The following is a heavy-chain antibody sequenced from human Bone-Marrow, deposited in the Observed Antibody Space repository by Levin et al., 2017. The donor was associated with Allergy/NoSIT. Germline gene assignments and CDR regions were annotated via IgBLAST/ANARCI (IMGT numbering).Heavy chain of an antibody. Sequence: GESLKISCAASGYTFSYFTMTWVRQAPGKGLEWVASITFNSIYKYYADSVTGRFTISRDNTQNSVYLHMHGLRAEDTAVYFCAREASFAAVFDSWGQGTLVAVSS. CDR3: AREASFAAVFDS. V-gene: IGHV3-21*01. CDR2: ITFNSIYK. D-gene: IGHD6-13*01. J-gene: IGHJ4*02. CDR1: GYTFSYFT.